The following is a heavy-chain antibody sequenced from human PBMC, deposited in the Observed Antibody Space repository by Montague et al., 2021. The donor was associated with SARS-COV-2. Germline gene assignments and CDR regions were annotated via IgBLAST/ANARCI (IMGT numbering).Heavy chain of an antibody. V-gene: IGHV3-23*01. Sequence: LRLSWSASGFTFSNSAMNWVRQAPGKGLEWVSGSSGSDGGTHYADSVKGRFTISRDNSKNVLYLQMDSLRAEDTALYYCAKDSYYYGLGYGMDVWGQGTTVTVSS. CDR2: SSGSDGGT. CDR3: AKDSYYYGLGYGMDV. D-gene: IGHD3-10*01. CDR1: GFTFSNSA. J-gene: IGHJ6*02.